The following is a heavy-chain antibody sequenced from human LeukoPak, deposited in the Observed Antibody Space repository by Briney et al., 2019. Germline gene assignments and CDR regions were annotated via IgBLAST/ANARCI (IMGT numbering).Heavy chain of an antibody. CDR2: IRFTGSYI. CDR1: GFTFSHYS. V-gene: IGHV3-21*01. J-gene: IGHJ6*02. Sequence: GGSLRLSCVASGFTFSHYSMNWVRQAPGKGLEWVSSIRFTGSYIYYADSVKGRFTISRDDAKNLLSLQMNSLRAEDTAVYYCAREVSGPAKGMDVWGQGTTVTASS. D-gene: IGHD6-19*01. CDR3: AREVSGPAKGMDV.